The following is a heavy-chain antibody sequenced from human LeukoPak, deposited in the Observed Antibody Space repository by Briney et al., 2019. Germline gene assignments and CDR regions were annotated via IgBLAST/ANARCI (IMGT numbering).Heavy chain of an antibody. CDR2: IYYSGST. D-gene: IGHD4-11*01. Sequence: SETLSLTCTVSGGSISSGGYYWSWIRQHPGKGLGWIGYIYYSGSTYYNPSFKSRVTISVDTSKNQFSLKLSSVTAADTAVYYCARGVWTTVTNYFDYWGQGTLVTVSS. CDR3: ARGVWTTVTNYFDY. J-gene: IGHJ4*02. V-gene: IGHV4-31*03. CDR1: GGSISSGGYY.